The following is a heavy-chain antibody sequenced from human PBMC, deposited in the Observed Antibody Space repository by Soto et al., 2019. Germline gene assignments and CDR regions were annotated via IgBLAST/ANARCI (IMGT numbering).Heavy chain of an antibody. CDR1: GFTFSSYG. D-gene: IGHD5-12*01. CDR2: IWYDGSNK. J-gene: IGHJ4*02. V-gene: IGHV3-33*01. CDR3: ARDSHEDSGYDCFDY. Sequence: ESGGGVVQPGRSLRLSCAASGFTFSSYGMHWVRQAPGKGLEWVAVIWYDGSNKYYADSVKGRFTISRDNSKNTLYLQMNSLRAEDTAVYYCARDSHEDSGYDCFDYWGQGTLVTVSS.